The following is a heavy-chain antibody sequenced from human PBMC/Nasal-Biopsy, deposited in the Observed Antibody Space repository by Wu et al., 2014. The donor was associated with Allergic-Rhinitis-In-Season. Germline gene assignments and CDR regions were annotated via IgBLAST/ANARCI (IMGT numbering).Heavy chain of an antibody. V-gene: IGHV3-7*03. CDR1: GFTFSRSW. Sequence: CAASGFTFSRSWMTWVRQTPEGLEWVAQINENGSGKYYGDSVRGRFTISRDNAKNSLYLQMSTLRAEDTALYYCARDPSWGAFDIWGQGTMVTVSS. CDR2: INENGSGK. D-gene: IGHD7-27*01. J-gene: IGHJ3*02. CDR3: ARDPSWGAFDI.